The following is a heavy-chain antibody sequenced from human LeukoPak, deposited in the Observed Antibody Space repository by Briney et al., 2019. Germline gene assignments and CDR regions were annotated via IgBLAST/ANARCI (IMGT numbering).Heavy chain of an antibody. Sequence: PGGSLRLSCAASGFTFSCCAMHWVRQAPGKGLEWVSYISSSSNTIYYAGSVKGRSTISRDNAKNSLYLQMNSLRDEDTAMYYCARDSASAGDYNYFYATDVWGQGTTVTVSS. CDR3: ARDSASAGDYNYFYATDV. CDR2: ISSSSNTI. D-gene: IGHD6-13*01. CDR1: GFTFSCCA. V-gene: IGHV3-48*02. J-gene: IGHJ6*02.